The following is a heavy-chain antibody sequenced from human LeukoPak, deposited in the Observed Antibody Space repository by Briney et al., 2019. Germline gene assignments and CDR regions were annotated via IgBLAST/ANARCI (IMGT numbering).Heavy chain of an antibody. CDR1: GGSISSYY. CDR3: ARDRGYCSSTSCYDNWFDP. CDR2: IYYSGST. Sequence: SETLSLTCTVSGGSISSYYWSWIRQPPGEGLEWIGYIYYSGSTNYNPSLKSRVTISVDTSKNQFSLKLSSVTAEDTAVYYCARDRGYCSSTSCYDNWFDPWGQGTLVTVSS. V-gene: IGHV4-59*12. D-gene: IGHD2-2*01. J-gene: IGHJ5*02.